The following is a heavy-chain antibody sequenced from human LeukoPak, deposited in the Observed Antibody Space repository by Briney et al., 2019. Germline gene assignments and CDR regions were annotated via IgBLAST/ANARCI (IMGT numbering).Heavy chain of an antibody. D-gene: IGHD1-26*01. CDR1: GFTFSSYW. V-gene: IGHV3-7*04. CDR2: IKQDGTEE. J-gene: IGHJ4*02. CDR3: ARGVGLTHFDY. Sequence: PGGSLRLSCGASGFTFSSYWMSWVRQAPGKGLEWVAIIKQDGTEEYYVDSVKGRFTISRDNAKNSLYLQMNSLRAVGTAVYYCARGVGLTHFDYWGQGTLVTVSS.